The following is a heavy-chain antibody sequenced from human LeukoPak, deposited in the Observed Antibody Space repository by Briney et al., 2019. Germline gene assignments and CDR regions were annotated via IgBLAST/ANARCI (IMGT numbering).Heavy chain of an antibody. CDR2: ISSSDTYT. CDR1: GFTFSDYY. CDR3: ARGPYSSGSSADY. V-gene: IGHV3-11*06. J-gene: IGHJ4*02. Sequence: KTGGSLRLSCAASGFTFSDYYMSWIRQAPGKGLEWVSYISSSDTYTDYADSVKGRFTISRDNAKNSLYLQINSLRAEDTAVYYCARGPYSSGSSADYWGQGTLVTVSS. D-gene: IGHD6-19*01.